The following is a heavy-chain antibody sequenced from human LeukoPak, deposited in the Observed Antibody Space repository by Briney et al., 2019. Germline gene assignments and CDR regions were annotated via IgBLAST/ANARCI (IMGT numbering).Heavy chain of an antibody. V-gene: IGHV1-18*01. CDR1: GYTFTSYG. CDR2: ISAYNGNT. CDR3: ARDESLVVTTSGYFDY. Sequence: ASVKVSCKASGYTFTSYGISWVRQAPGQGLEWMGLISAYNGNTNYAQKLQGRVTMTTDTSTSTAYMELRSLRSDDTAVYYCARDESLVVTTSGYFDYWGQGTLVTVSS. J-gene: IGHJ4*02. D-gene: IGHD3-22*01.